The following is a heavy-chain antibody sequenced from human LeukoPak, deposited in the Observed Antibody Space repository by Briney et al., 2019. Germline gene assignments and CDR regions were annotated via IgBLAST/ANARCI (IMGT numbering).Heavy chain of an antibody. CDR1: GFTVSSNY. CDR3: ARVSDYYYYGMDV. J-gene: IGHJ6*02. CDR2: IYSGGST. Sequence: GGSLRLSCAASGFTVSSNYMSWVRQAPGKGLEWVSVIYSGGSTYYADSVKGRFTISRDNSKNTLYLQMNSLRAEDTAVYYCARVSDYYYYGMDVWGQGTTVTVSS. V-gene: IGHV3-53*01.